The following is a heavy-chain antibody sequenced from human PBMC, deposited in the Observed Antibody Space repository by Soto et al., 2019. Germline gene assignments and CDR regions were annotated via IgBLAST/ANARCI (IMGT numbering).Heavy chain of an antibody. D-gene: IGHD2-21*02. CDR3: ARTGYCGGDCYPTDAFDI. CDR2: ISIRSNTI. V-gene: IGHV3-48*02. J-gene: IGHJ3*02. Sequence: GGSLRLSCAASGFTFSSYSMNWVRQAPGKGLEWVSYISIRSNTIYYADSVKGRFTISRDNAKNSLYLQMSSLRDEDTAVYYCARTGYCGGDCYPTDAFDIWGQGTMVTVSS. CDR1: GFTFSSYS.